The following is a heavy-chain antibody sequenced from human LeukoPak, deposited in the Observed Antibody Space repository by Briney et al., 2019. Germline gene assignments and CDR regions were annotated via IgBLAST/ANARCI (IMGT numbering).Heavy chain of an antibody. CDR1: GDSITSGSYY. CDR2: IHTNGGT. Sequence: SETLSLTCTVSGDSITSGSYYWSWIRQPPGKGPEWIGHIHTNGGTKYNPSLESRVTISLETSDNQFSLELNSVTATDTAVYYCARSIAVTGKRWLDPWGQGTLVTVSS. D-gene: IGHD6-19*01. V-gene: IGHV4-61*09. CDR3: ARSIAVTGKRWLDP. J-gene: IGHJ5*02.